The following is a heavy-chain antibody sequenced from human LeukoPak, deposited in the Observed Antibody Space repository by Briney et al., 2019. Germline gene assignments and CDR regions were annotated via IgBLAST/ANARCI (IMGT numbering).Heavy chain of an antibody. V-gene: IGHV3-21*01. D-gene: IGHD6-19*01. CDR3: AKDHSSGWSYYYYMDV. CDR1: GFTFSTYS. J-gene: IGHJ6*03. Sequence: GGSLRLSCAASGFTFSTYSMNWVRQAPGKGLEWVSSISDSSNYIYYADPVTGRFTISRDNSKNTLYLQMNSLRAEDTAVYYCAKDHSSGWSYYYYMDVWGKGTTVTVSS. CDR2: ISDSSNYI.